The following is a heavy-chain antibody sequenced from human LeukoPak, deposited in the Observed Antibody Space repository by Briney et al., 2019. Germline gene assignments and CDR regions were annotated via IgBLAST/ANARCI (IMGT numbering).Heavy chain of an antibody. D-gene: IGHD3-22*01. CDR1: GGSISSSNW. CDR2: IYHSGST. V-gene: IGHV4-4*02. CDR3: ARGALLGSSGYLRTWFDP. Sequence: PSGTLSLTCAVSGGSISSSNWWSWVRQPPGKGLEWIGEIYHSGSTNYNPSLKSRVTISVDTSKNQFSLKLSSVTAADTAVYYCARGALLGSSGYLRTWFDPWGQGTLVTVSS. J-gene: IGHJ5*02.